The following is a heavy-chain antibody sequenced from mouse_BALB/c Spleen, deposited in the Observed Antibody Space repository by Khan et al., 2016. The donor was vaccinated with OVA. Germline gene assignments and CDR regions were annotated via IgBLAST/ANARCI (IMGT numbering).Heavy chain of an antibody. J-gene: IGHJ3*01. CDR3: ASPLTGSFAY. V-gene: IGHV5-6*01. Sequence: EVELVESGGDLVKPGGSLKLSCAASGFTFSNYGMSWVRQTPDKRLEWVATISSDGTYTYYPDSVKGRFTISRNNAKNTLYLQMSSLKSEDTAMYYCASPLTGSFAYWGQGTLVTVSA. CDR1: GFTFSNYG. CDR2: ISSDGTYT. D-gene: IGHD4-1*01.